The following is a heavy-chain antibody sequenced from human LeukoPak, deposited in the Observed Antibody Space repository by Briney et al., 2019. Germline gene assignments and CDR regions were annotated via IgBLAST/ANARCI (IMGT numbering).Heavy chain of an antibody. CDR2: IYHSGTT. Sequence: PSQTLSLTCTVSGRSISSGDYYWSWIRQSPGKGLEWIGYIYHSGTTYYNPSLKSRVTISVDTSKNQFSLKLSSVTAADTAVFYCAREDYYASGPYFQGWVHPWGQGTLVTVSS. CDR3: AREDYYASGPYFQGWVHP. J-gene: IGHJ5*02. V-gene: IGHV4-30-4*08. CDR1: GRSISSGDYY. D-gene: IGHD3-10*01.